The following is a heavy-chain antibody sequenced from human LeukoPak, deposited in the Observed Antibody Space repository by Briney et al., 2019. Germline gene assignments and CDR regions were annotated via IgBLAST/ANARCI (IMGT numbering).Heavy chain of an antibody. Sequence: GGSLRLTCAASGFTFSSYAMSWVRQAPGKGLEWVSAISGSGGSTYYADSVKGRFTISRDNSKNTLYLQMNSLRAEDTAVYYCAKAIYSSSRMDVWGQGTPVTVSS. J-gene: IGHJ6*02. CDR2: ISGSGGST. D-gene: IGHD6-13*01. CDR3: AKAIYSSSRMDV. CDR1: GFTFSSYA. V-gene: IGHV3-23*01.